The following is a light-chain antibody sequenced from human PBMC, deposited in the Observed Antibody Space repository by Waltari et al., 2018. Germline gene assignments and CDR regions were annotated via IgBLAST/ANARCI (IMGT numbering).Light chain of an antibody. J-gene: IGLJ7*01. CDR1: SPNIGNNY. V-gene: IGLV1-51*02. CDR2: ENT. Sequence: QSVLTQPPSVSAAPGQRVTISCSGGSPNIGNNYVSWYRQFPGTAPKLLIYENTGRPSGIPGRFSGSKSGTSATLYITGLQAGDEADDYCGTWDSSLSGAVFGGGTHLTVL. CDR3: GTWDSSLSGAV.